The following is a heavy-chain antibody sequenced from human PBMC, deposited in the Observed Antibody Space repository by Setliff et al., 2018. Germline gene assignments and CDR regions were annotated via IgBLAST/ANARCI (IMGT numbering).Heavy chain of an antibody. J-gene: IGHJ6*03. Sequence: PSETLSLTCSVFGDSLTRSSSWWGWIRQPAGKGLEWIGNIYSSGTTKYNPSLKSRVTISVDTSKRQFSLNLLSVTAAGTAVYYCARMSRYSEFWSGYAEDYYSSYIDVWGTGATVTVSS. V-gene: IGHV4-61*05. CDR1: GDSLTRSSSW. CDR2: IYSSGTT. D-gene: IGHD3-3*01. CDR3: ARMSRYSEFWSGYAEDYYSSYIDV.